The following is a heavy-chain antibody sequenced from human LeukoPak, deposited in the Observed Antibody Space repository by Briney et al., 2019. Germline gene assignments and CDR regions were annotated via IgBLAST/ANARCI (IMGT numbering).Heavy chain of an antibody. D-gene: IGHD6-13*01. CDR2: IYYTGT. CDR3: ARTTEAHSWRTRYYDYYMDV. J-gene: IGHJ6*03. V-gene: IGHV4-59*02. Sequence: PSETLSLTCTVSGGSVTDYWSWIRQSPGKGLEWIGYIYYTGTSYNPSLKSRVTISADTSKNQFSLKLSSVTAADTAVYYCARTTEAHSWRTRYYDYYMDVWGKGTTVTVSS. CDR1: GGSVTDY.